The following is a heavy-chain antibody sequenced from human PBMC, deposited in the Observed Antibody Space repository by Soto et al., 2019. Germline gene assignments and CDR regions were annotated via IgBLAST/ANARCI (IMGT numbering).Heavy chain of an antibody. CDR1: GGSISSSSYY. CDR2: IYYSGST. Sequence: SETLSLTCTVSGGSISSSSYYWGWIRQPPGKGLEWIGSIYYSGSTFYNPSLKSRVTISVDTSKNQFSLKLSSVTAADTAVYYCARHGRGSGWTEEFDYWGRGTLVTVSS. J-gene: IGHJ4*02. D-gene: IGHD6-19*01. CDR3: ARHGRGSGWTEEFDY. V-gene: IGHV4-39*01.